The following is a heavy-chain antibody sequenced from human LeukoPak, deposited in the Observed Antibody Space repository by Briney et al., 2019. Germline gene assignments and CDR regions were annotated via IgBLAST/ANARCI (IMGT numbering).Heavy chain of an antibody. Sequence: PSETLSLTCTASGGSIRSYYWTWIRQPAGKGLEWIGRIQTSGSTNYNPSLKSRVTMSVDTSKSQFSLKLSSVTAADTAVYYCARGWEFYNSNGYVFDIWGQGKMVTVSS. CDR3: ARGWEFYNSNGYVFDI. D-gene: IGHD3-22*01. V-gene: IGHV4-4*07. J-gene: IGHJ3*02. CDR2: IQTSGST. CDR1: GGSIRSYY.